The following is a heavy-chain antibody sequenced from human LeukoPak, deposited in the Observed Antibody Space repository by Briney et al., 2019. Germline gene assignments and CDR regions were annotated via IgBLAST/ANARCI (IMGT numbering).Heavy chain of an antibody. J-gene: IGHJ4*02. CDR2: ISGNSVFI. V-gene: IGHV3-21*01. CDR1: GFTFSDFS. CDR3: ASHYTAGY. Sequence: GGSLRLSCAASGFTFSDFSMNWVRQAPGKGLEWVSSISGNSVFIYYADSVKGRFTISRDNAKNSLFLQMNSLRAEDTAVYYCASHYTAGYWGQGTLVTVSS. D-gene: IGHD4-11*01.